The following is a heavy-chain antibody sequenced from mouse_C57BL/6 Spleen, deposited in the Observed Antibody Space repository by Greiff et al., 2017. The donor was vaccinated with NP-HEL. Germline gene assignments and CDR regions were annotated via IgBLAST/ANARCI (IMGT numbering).Heavy chain of an antibody. CDR1: GYTFTSYW. V-gene: IGHV1-50*01. D-gene: IGHD1-1*01. CDR3: ARSPYYGSTYYYFDY. CDR2: IDPSDSYT. Sequence: QVQLKQPGAELVKPGASVKLSCKASGYTFTSYWMQWVKQRPGQGLEWIGEIDPSDSYTNYNQKFKGKATLTVDTSSSTAYMQLSSLTSEDSAVYYCARSPYYGSTYYYFDYWGQGTTLTVSS. J-gene: IGHJ2*01.